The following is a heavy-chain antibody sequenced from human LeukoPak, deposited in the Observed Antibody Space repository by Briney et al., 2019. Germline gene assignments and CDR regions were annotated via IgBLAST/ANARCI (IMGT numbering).Heavy chain of an antibody. J-gene: IGHJ4*02. Sequence: GSVKVSCKASGYTFTSYGISWVRQAPGQGLEWMGWISAYNGITNYAQKLQGRVTMTTDTSTSTAYMELRSLRSDDTAVYYCATLPKSELTFDYWGQGTLVTVSS. V-gene: IGHV1-18*01. D-gene: IGHD1-26*01. CDR1: GYTFTSYG. CDR2: ISAYNGIT. CDR3: ATLPKSELTFDY.